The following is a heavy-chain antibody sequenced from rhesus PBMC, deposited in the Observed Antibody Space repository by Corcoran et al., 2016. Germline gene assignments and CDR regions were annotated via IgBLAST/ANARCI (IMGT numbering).Heavy chain of an antibody. D-gene: IGHD1-20*01. CDR2: INPYNSNT. CDR1: GYTFTDYY. Sequence: QVQLVQSGAEVKKPGSSVKVSCKASGYTFTDYYMHWVRQAPRQGLEWMGWINPYNSNTKDGQKFQGRGTMTRDTLTSTAYMELSSLRSEDTAVYYCARDQGSWNNGGLDSWGQGVVVTVSS. V-gene: IGHV1S2*01. CDR3: ARDQGSWNNGGLDS. J-gene: IGHJ6*01.